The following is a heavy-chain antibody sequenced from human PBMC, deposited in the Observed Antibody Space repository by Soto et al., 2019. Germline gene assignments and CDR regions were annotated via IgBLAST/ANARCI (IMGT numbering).Heavy chain of an antibody. D-gene: IGHD6-19*01. V-gene: IGHV3-23*01. CDR3: VKGGWLDD. CDR2: ISSSGHTT. Sequence: EVHLLESGGGLVQPGGSLRLSCAASGFTFSGYEMSWARQGPGKGLEWVSFISSSGHTTYYADSVKGRFTMSRDNSKNTLYLQMSSQRGEDTALYYCVKGGWLDDWGQGTLVTVSS. J-gene: IGHJ4*02. CDR1: GFTFSGYE.